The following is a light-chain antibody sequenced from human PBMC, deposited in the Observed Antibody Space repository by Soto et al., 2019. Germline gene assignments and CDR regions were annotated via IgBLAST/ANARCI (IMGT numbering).Light chain of an antibody. CDR3: SSYSSSSVFYV. CDR1: SSDVGGYNY. V-gene: IGLV2-14*01. Sequence: QSALTQPASVSGSPGQSITISCTGTSSDVGGYNYVSWYQQDPGKAPKLMIYVVTNRPSGVSDRFSGSKSGNTASLTISGLQAEDEADYHCSSYSSSSVFYVFGNRTKVTVL. J-gene: IGLJ1*01. CDR2: VVT.